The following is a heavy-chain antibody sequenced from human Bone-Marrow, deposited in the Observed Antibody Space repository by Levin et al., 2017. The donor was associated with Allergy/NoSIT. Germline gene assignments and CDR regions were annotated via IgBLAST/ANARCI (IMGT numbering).Heavy chain of an antibody. V-gene: IGHV1-18*01. CDR1: GYTFTSYG. CDR3: ARARAAAGISPFDY. D-gene: IGHD6-13*01. J-gene: IGHJ4*02. CDR2: ISAYNGNT. Sequence: ASVKVSCKASGYTFTSYGISWVRQAPGQGLEWMGWISAYNGNTNYAQKLQGRVTMTTDTSTSTAYMELRSLRSDDTAVYYCARARAAAGISPFDYWGQGTLVTVSS.